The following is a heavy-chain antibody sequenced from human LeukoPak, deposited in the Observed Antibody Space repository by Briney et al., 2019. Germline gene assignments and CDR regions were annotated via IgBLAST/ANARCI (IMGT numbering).Heavy chain of an antibody. Sequence: GGSLRLSCAASGFTFSSYGMHWVRQAPGKGLEWVAVISYDGSNKYYADSVKGRFTISRDNSKNALYLQMNSLRAEDTAVYYCAKVKDHCSGGSCYSKGTYFDYWGQGTLVTVSS. D-gene: IGHD2-15*01. CDR2: ISYDGSNK. J-gene: IGHJ4*02. CDR3: AKVKDHCSGGSCYSKGTYFDY. V-gene: IGHV3-30*18. CDR1: GFTFSSYG.